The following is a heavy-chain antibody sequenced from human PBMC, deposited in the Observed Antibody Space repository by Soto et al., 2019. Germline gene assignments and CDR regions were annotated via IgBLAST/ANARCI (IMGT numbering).Heavy chain of an antibody. CDR3: AKAIVEMATITAYYYYGMDV. J-gene: IGHJ6*02. V-gene: IGHV3-30*18. CDR2: ISYDGSNK. Sequence: GSLRLSCAASGFTFSSYGMHWVRQAPGKGLELVAVISYDGSNKYYADSVKGRFTISRDNSKNTLYLQMNSLRAEDTAVYYCAKAIVEMATITAYYYYGMDVWGQGTTVTVSS. CDR1: GFTFSSYG. D-gene: IGHD5-12*01.